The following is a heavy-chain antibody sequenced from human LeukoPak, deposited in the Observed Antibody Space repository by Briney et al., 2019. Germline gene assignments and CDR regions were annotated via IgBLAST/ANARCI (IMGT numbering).Heavy chain of an antibody. CDR3: ARVGGGVAVDP. CDR1: GGSISSYY. J-gene: IGHJ5*02. V-gene: IGHV4-59*01. CDR2: IYYSGST. Sequence: SETLSLTCTVSGGSISSYYWSWIRQPPGKGLEWIGYIYYSGSTNYNPSLKSRVTISVDTSKNQFSLKLSSVTAADTAVYYCARVGGGVAVDPWGQGTLVTVSS. D-gene: IGHD2-8*02.